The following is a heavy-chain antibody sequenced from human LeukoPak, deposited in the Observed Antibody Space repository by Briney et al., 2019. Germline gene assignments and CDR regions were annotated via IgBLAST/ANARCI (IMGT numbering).Heavy chain of an antibody. V-gene: IGHV4-34*01. CDR3: ARGGPDYYDSSGYY. CDR2: INHSGST. J-gene: IGHJ4*02. CDR1: GGSFSGYY. D-gene: IGHD3-22*01. Sequence: SETLSLTCAVYGGSFSGYYWSWIRQPPGKGLEWIGEINHSGSTNYNPSLKSRVTISVDTSKNQFSLKLSSVTAADTAVYYCARGGPDYYDSSGYYWGQGNLVTVSS.